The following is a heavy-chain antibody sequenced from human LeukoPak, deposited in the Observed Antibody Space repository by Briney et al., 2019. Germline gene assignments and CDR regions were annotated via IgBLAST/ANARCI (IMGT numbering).Heavy chain of an antibody. V-gene: IGHV3-11*04. CDR1: GFTFSDYY. CDR3: ARGVPTGVDYFDY. Sequence: GGSLRLSCAASGFTFSDYYMSWIRQAPGKGLEWVSYISSSGGTIYYADSVKGRFTISRDNPKNSLYLQMNSLRAEDTAVYYCARGVPTGVDYFDYWGQGTLVTVSS. CDR2: ISSSGGTI. D-gene: IGHD2-8*02. J-gene: IGHJ4*02.